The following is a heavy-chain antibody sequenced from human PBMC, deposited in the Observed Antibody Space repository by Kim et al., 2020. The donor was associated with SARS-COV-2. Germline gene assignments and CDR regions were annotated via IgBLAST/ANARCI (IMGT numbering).Heavy chain of an antibody. Sequence: ASVKVSCKASGGTFSSYAISWVRQAPGQGLEWMGGIIPIFGTANYAQKFQGRVTITADESTSTAYMELSSLRSEDTAVYYCARGGLVVPAAICMDVWGQGTTVTVSS. J-gene: IGHJ6*02. CDR2: IIPIFGTA. V-gene: IGHV1-69*13. CDR3: ARGGLVVPAAICMDV. CDR1: GGTFSSYA. D-gene: IGHD2-2*01.